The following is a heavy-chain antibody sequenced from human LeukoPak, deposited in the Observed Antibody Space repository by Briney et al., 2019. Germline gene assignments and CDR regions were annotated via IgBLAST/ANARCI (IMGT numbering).Heavy chain of an antibody. Sequence: NSSETLSLTCTVSGGSISSGDYYWSWIRQPPGKGLEWIGYIYYSGSTYYNPSLKSRVTISVDTSRNRFSLKLSSVTAADTAVYSCARVRRTMVRGVIGSELDYYFDFWGQGTLVTVSS. CDR3: ARVRRTMVRGVIGSELDYYFDF. CDR1: GGSISSGDYY. J-gene: IGHJ4*02. CDR2: IYYSGST. V-gene: IGHV4-30-4*01. D-gene: IGHD3-10*01.